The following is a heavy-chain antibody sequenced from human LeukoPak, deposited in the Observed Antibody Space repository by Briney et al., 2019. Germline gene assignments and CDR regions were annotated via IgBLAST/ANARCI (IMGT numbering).Heavy chain of an antibody. CDR3: ATNQDTAIFMFLTH. Sequence: SVTVSCKASGGTFSSYAISWVRQAPGQGIEWMGGIIPIFGTANYAQKFQGRVTITTDESTSTAYMELSSLRSEDTAVYYCATNQDTAIFMFLTHWGQGALVTVSS. D-gene: IGHD5-18*01. CDR2: IIPIFGTA. CDR1: GGTFSSYA. V-gene: IGHV1-69*05. J-gene: IGHJ4*02.